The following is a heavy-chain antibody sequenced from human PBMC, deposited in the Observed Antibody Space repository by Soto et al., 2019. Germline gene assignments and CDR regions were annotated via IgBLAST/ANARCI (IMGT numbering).Heavy chain of an antibody. J-gene: IGHJ4*02. CDR2: ISYDGSNK. CDR3: AKEAAGNYFDY. Sequence: PGGSLRLSCAASGFTFSSYGMHWVRQAPGKGLEWVAVISYDGSNKYYADSVKGRFTISRDNSKNTLYLQMNSLRAEDTAVYYCAKEAAGNYFDYWVQGTLVTVSS. V-gene: IGHV3-30*18. CDR1: GFTFSSYG. D-gene: IGHD6-13*01.